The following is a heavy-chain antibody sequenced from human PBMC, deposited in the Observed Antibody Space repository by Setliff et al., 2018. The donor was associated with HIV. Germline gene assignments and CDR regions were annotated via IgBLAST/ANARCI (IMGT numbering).Heavy chain of an antibody. CDR3: AKVVMGAVDY. V-gene: IGHV3-7*05. Sequence: GESLKISCAASGFGFSDAWMSWVRQAPGKGLEWVANIKQDGSEKFYVDSVKGRFTISKDNAKSSLYLQMNSLRAEDTAVYYCAKVVMGAVDYWGQGTLVTVSS. J-gene: IGHJ4*02. CDR1: GFGFSDAW. D-gene: IGHD1-26*01. CDR2: IKQDGSEK.